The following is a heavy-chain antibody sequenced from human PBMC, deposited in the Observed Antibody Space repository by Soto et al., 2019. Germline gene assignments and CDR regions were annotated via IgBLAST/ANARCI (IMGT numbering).Heavy chain of an antibody. CDR3: ARHGHDYSNSGSDYYYGMDV. V-gene: IGHV4-39*01. Sequence: SETLSLTCTVSGGSFTSSSYCWGWIRQPPGKGLEWIGGIFYSGSTYYNPSLKSRVPISVDTSKNQFSLRLSSVTAADTAVYYCARHGHDYSNSGSDYYYGMDVWGQGTTVTVSS. J-gene: IGHJ6*02. CDR1: GGSFTSSSYC. CDR2: IFYSGST. D-gene: IGHD4-4*01.